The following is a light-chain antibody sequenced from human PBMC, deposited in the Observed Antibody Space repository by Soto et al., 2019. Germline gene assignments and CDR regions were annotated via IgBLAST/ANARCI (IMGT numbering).Light chain of an antibody. V-gene: IGLV2-14*01. Sequence: QSVLTQPASVSGSPGQSITISCTGTSSDVGSGYNYVSWYQQHPGKAPKLMIYEVTNRPSGVSNRFSGSKSGNTASLTISGLQAEDEADYSCSSYTTSSTTVFGGGTKLTVL. CDR2: EVT. CDR3: SSYTTSSTTV. J-gene: IGLJ3*02. CDR1: SSDVGSGYNY.